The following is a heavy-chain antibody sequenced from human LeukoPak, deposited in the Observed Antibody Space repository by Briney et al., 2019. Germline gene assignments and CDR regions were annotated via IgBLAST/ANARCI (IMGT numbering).Heavy chain of an antibody. CDR3: ARHQIAAAGKGVWFDP. Sequence: PSETLSLTCTVSGGSISSYYWSWIRQPPGKGLEWIGYIYYSGSTNYNPSLKSRVTISVDTSKNQFSLKLSSVTAADTAVYYCARHQIAAAGKGVWFDPWGQGTLVTVSS. CDR2: IYYSGST. CDR1: GGSISSYY. D-gene: IGHD6-13*01. V-gene: IGHV4-59*08. J-gene: IGHJ5*02.